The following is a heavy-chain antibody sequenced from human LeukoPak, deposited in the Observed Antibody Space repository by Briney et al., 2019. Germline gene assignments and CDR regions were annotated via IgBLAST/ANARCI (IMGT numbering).Heavy chain of an antibody. V-gene: IGHV3-23*01. J-gene: IGHJ4*02. D-gene: IGHD2-2*01. CDR3: AKDRCSSTSWFYYFDY. Sequence: GGSLRLSCAASGFTFSSYATSWVRQAPGKGLEWVSAISGSGGSTYYADSVKGRFTISRDNSKNTLYLQMNSLRAEDTAVYYCAKDRCSSTSWFYYFDYWGQGTLVTVYS. CDR2: ISGSGGST. CDR1: GFTFSSYA.